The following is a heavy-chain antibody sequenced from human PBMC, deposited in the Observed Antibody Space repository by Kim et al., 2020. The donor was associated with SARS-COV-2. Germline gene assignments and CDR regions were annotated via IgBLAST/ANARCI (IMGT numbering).Heavy chain of an antibody. Sequence: GGSLRLSCGASGFSFSSYGMGWVRQAPGKGLEWVSVISGSGSNTYYADSVMGRFTISRDNSMSTLFLQMNGLRAEDTATYFCAKKPGHDYWSGFYDHWGQGIRVTVSS. CDR2: ISGSGSNT. J-gene: IGHJ4*02. CDR1: GFSFSSYG. D-gene: IGHD3-3*01. CDR3: AKKPGHDYWSGFYDH. V-gene: IGHV3-23*01.